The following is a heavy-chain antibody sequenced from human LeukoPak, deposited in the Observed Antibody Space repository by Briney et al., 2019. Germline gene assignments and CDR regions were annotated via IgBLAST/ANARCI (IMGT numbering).Heavy chain of an antibody. CDR3: ARGKREDAFDI. V-gene: IGHV4-30-2*01. CDR2: IYHSGST. J-gene: IGHJ3*02. Sequence: PSETLSLTCAVSGGSISSGGYSWSWIRQPPGKGLEWIGYIYHSGSTYYNPSLKSRVTISVDRSENQFSLKLSSVTAADTAVYYCARGKREDAFDIWGQGTMVTVSS. CDR1: GGSISSGGYS.